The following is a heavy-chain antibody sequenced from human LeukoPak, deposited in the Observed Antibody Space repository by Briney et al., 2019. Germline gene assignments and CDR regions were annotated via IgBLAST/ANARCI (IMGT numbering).Heavy chain of an antibody. D-gene: IGHD6-19*01. J-gene: IGHJ4*02. V-gene: IGHV1-69*06. CDR3: ARGSRTGWYYFDY. Sequence: SVKVSCKASGGTFSSYAFGWVRQAPGQGLEWMGGIIPIFGTANYAQKFQVRVTITADTSTSTAYMELSSLRSDDTAVYYCARGSRTGWYYFDYWGQGTLVTVSS. CDR2: IIPIFGTA. CDR1: GGTFSSYA.